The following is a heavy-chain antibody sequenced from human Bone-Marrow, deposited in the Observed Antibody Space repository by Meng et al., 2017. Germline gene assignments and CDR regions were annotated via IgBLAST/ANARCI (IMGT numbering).Heavy chain of an antibody. CDR3: ARDIVKLVGGYGVYYYYGMDV. D-gene: IGHD3-16*01. J-gene: IGHJ6*02. CDR1: GYTFTSYD. V-gene: IGHV7-4-1*02. CDR2: INTNTGNP. Sequence: ASVKVSCKASGYTFTSYDINWVRQAPGQGLEWMGWINTNTGNPTYAQGFQGRFVFSLDTSVSTAYLQLSRLKAEDTAVYYCARDIVKLVGGYGVYYYYGMDVWGQGTTVTVSS.